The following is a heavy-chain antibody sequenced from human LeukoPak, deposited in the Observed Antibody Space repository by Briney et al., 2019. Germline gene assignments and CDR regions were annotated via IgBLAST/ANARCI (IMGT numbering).Heavy chain of an antibody. Sequence: PSETLSLTCAVYGGSFSGYYWSWIRQHPGKGLEWIGYIYYSGSTYYNPSLKSRVTISVDTSKNQFSLKLSSVTAADTAVYYCVGGGYWGQGTLVTVSS. V-gene: IGHV4-31*11. CDR3: VGGGY. CDR1: GGSFSGYY. CDR2: IYYSGST. J-gene: IGHJ4*02.